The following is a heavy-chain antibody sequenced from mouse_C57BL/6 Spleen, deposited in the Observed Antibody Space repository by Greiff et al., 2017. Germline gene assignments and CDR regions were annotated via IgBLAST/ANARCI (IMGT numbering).Heavy chain of an antibody. Sequence: DVQLQESGPGLVKPSQSLSLTCSVTGYSITSGYYWNWIRQFPGNKLEWMGYIRYDGSNNYNPSLKNRSAITRDTSNNPSFLKFNSVTTEDTATYYCARWNGNGYAMDYWGQGTLVTVSS. V-gene: IGHV3-6*01. CDR2: IRYDGSN. CDR1: GYSITSGYY. J-gene: IGHJ4*01. D-gene: IGHD2-1*01. CDR3: ARWNGNGYAMDY.